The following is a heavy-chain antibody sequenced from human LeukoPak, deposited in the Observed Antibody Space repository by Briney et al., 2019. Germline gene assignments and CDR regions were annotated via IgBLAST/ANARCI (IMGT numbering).Heavy chain of an antibody. CDR2: IYYSGST. Sequence: SETLSLTCTVSGGSISSYYWSWIRQPPGKGLEWIGYIYYSGSTNYNPSLKSRVTISVDTSKNQFSLKLSSVTAADTAVYYCARGGGLSYYYYMDVWGKGTTVTVSS. V-gene: IGHV4-59*01. D-gene: IGHD4/OR15-4a*01. CDR3: ARGGGLSYYYYMDV. J-gene: IGHJ6*03. CDR1: GGSISSYY.